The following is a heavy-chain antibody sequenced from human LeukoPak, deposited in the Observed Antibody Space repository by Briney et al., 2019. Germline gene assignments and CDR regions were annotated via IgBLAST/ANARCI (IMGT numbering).Heavy chain of an antibody. D-gene: IGHD3-10*01. CDR3: AVLWFGELLAPDFDY. CDR1: GFTFSSYS. V-gene: IGHV3-48*04. Sequence: YPGGSLRLSCAASGFTFSSYSMNWVRQAPGKGLEWVSYISSSSSTIYYADSVKGRFTISRDNAKNSLYLQMNSLRAEDTAVYYCAVLWFGELLAPDFDYWGQGTLVTVSS. J-gene: IGHJ4*02. CDR2: ISSSSSTI.